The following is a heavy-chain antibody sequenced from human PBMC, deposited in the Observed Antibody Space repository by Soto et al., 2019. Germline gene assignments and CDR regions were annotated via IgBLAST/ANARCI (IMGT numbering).Heavy chain of an antibody. CDR3: AKDGRQQLAKGGGLFDY. CDR2: ISYDESNK. Sequence: LRLSCAASGFTFSTYGMHWVRQPPGKGLEWVAGISYDESNKYYGDSVRGRFTVSRDNPKNTVYLQMDSLRAEDTALYYCAKDGRQQLAKGGGLFDYWGQGTLVTVSS. CDR1: GFTFSTYG. V-gene: IGHV3-30*18. D-gene: IGHD6-13*01. J-gene: IGHJ4*02.